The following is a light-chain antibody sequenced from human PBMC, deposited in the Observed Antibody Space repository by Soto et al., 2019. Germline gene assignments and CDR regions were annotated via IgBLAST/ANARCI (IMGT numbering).Light chain of an antibody. J-gene: IGKJ4*01. CDR3: QQYDNRPIT. Sequence: DIQMTQSPSSLSASVGDRVTITCQASQDISNYLNWYQQKPGKAPKLLIYDASNLETGVPSRFSGSGSETDFTFTISSLQPEDIATYYCQQYDNRPITFGGVTKVEIK. V-gene: IGKV1-33*01. CDR1: QDISNY. CDR2: DAS.